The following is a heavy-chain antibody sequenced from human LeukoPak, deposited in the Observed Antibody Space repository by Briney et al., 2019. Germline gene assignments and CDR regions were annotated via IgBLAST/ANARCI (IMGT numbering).Heavy chain of an antibody. D-gene: IGHD5-24*01. Sequence: GSLRLSCAASGFTFSDYSMNWVRQAPGKGLEWISYIGIDSGNTNYADSVKGRFTISGDKAKNSLYLQMNSLRVEDTAVYYCARDYKYAFDNWGQGALVTVSS. V-gene: IGHV3-48*01. CDR3: ARDYKYAFDN. CDR2: IGIDSGNT. J-gene: IGHJ4*02. CDR1: GFTFSDYS.